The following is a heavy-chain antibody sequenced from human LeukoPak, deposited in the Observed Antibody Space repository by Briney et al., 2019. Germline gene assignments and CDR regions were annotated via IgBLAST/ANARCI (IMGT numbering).Heavy chain of an antibody. CDR3: AGPPDFWSGQNAFDI. V-gene: IGHV5-51*01. Sequence: GESLKISCKGSGYSFTSYWIGWVRQMPGKGLEWMGIIYPGDSDTRYSPSFQGQVTISADKSISTAYLQWSSLKASDTAMYYCAGPPDFWSGQNAFDIWGQGTMVTVSS. CDR2: IYPGDSDT. J-gene: IGHJ3*02. D-gene: IGHD3-3*01. CDR1: GYSFTSYW.